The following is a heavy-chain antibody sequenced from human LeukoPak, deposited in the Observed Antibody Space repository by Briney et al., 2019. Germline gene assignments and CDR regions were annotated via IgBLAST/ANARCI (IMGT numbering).Heavy chain of an antibody. J-gene: IGHJ4*02. CDR2: INPSGRT. D-gene: IGHD2-2*01. Sequence: SETLSLTCAVYGGSFSGYYWSWIRQPPGKGLEWIGEINPSGRTNYNPSLKSRVTISVYTSKNQFSLQWSSVTAADTAVYYCARVPSGVVEPPTRGDYFDFWGQGTLVTVSS. CDR1: GGSFSGYY. CDR3: ARVPSGVVEPPTRGDYFDF. V-gene: IGHV4-34*01.